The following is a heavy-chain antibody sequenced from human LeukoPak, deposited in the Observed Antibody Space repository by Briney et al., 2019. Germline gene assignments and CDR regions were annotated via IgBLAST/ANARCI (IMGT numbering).Heavy chain of an antibody. CDR3: ARGDTIAAAGTTYNWFDP. J-gene: IGHJ5*02. D-gene: IGHD6-13*01. V-gene: IGHV4-34*01. CDR1: GGSFSGYY. CDR2: IYHSGST. Sequence: SETLSLTCAVYGGSFSGYYWSWIRQPPGKGLEWIGEIYHSGSTNYNPSLKSRVTISVDKSKNQFSLKLSSVTAADTAVYYCARGDTIAAAGTTYNWFDPWGQGTLVTVSS.